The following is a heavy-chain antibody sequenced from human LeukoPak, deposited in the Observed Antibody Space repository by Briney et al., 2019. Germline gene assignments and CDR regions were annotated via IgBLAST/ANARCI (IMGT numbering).Heavy chain of an antibody. CDR2: ISHSGST. J-gene: IGHJ4*02. D-gene: IGHD3-16*01. CDR1: GASITISNW. CDR3: AQVWGY. Sequence: SETLSLTCAVSGASITISNWWTWVRQPPEKGLEWIGEISHSGSTAYNPSLKSRVTISIDKSKNQLSLILTSVTAADTAMYYCAQVWGYWGQGTLVTVSS. V-gene: IGHV4-4*02.